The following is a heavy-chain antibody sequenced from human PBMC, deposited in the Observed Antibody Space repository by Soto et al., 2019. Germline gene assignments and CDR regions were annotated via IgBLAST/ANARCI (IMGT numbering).Heavy chain of an antibody. V-gene: IGHV3-11*01. CDR2: ISSSGSTI. CDR1: GFTFSDYY. CDR3: ARDALAARPPFDY. J-gene: IGHJ4*02. D-gene: IGHD6-6*01. Sequence: PGGSLRLSCAASGFTFSDYYMSWIRQAPGKGLEWVSYISSSGSTIYYADSVKGRFTISRDNAKNSLYLQMNSLTAEDTAVYYCARDALAARPPFDYWGQGTLVTVSS.